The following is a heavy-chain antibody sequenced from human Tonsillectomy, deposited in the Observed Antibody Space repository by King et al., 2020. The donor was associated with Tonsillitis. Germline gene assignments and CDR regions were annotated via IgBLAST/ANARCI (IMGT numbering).Heavy chain of an antibody. D-gene: IGHD4-17*01. J-gene: IGHJ4*02. V-gene: IGHV4-61*02. CDR2: ISSSGST. CDR1: GDSINSGPYY. CDR3: AREDFGDYPY. Sequence: VPLQESGPGLVKPSQTLSLTCTVSGDSINSGPYYWNWIRQPAGKGLEWIGRISSSGSTSSNPSLKSRVTISVDTSENQFSLKLSSVTAADTAVYYCAREDFGDYPYWGQGTLVTVSS.